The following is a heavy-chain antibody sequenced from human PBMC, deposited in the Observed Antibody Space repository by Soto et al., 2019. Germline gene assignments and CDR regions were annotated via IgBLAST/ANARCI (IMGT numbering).Heavy chain of an antibody. D-gene: IGHD6-13*01. CDR1: GYTFINHG. CDR2: ISGYNGKT. CDR3: ERDEISGAGAFDH. V-gene: IGHV1-18*01. Sequence: QVQLVETGGEVKKPGASVKVSCKASGYTFINHGISWVRQAPGQGLEWMGWISGYNGKTNYPQKMQGRVTITTDTSTSTAYMEVRSLRSDDTAVYYCERDEISGAGAFDHWGQGTLVTVSS. J-gene: IGHJ4*02.